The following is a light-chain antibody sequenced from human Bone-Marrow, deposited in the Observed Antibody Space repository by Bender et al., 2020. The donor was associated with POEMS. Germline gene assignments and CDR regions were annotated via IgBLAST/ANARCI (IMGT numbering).Light chain of an antibody. V-gene: IGLV1-40*01. CDR1: SSNTGSGYD. Sequence: QSVLTQPPSVSGAPGQRVTISCTGSSSNTGSGYDINWYQHLPGTAPKLLIYGYNNRPSGVPDRFSGSKSGNTASLTISGLQLEDEADYYCCSYAGRYTWIFGGGTKLTVL. CDR3: CSYAGRYTWI. J-gene: IGLJ3*02. CDR2: GYN.